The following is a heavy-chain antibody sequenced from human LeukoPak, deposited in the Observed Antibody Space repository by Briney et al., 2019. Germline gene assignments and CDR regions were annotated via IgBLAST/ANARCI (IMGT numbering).Heavy chain of an antibody. CDR3: ASATESGIISSGWYQCAFDI. J-gene: IGHJ3*02. V-gene: IGHV1-2*02. D-gene: IGHD6-19*01. CDR2: MNPNSGAT. CDR1: GYTFTAYY. Sequence: ASVKVSCKASGYTFTAYYMHWVRQAPGQGLEWMGWMNPNSGATYYAQKFQGRISMTRDTSITTAYMERSGLISDDTAVYYCASATESGIISSGWYQCAFDIWGQGTMVTVSS.